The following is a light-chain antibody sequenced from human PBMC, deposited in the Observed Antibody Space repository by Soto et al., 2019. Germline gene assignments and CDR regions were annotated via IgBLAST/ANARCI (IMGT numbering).Light chain of an antibody. J-gene: IGKJ3*01. V-gene: IGKV3-15*01. CDR2: GAS. CDR3: QQYHNWPFT. CDR1: QSVSSN. Sequence: EIVMTQSPATLSVSPGERATLSCRASQSVSSNLAWYQQKPGQAPRLLIYGASTRATDIPARFSGSGSGTEFTLTISSLQSEDFAVYYCQQYHNWPFTFGPGTKVYIK.